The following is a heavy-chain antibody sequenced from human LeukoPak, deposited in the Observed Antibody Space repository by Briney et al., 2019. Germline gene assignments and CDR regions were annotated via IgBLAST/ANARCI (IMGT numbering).Heavy chain of an antibody. D-gene: IGHD6-13*01. CDR2: IRQDGDTK. CDR1: GFTFSSYW. J-gene: IGHJ4*02. CDR3: ARSLPYGTTWYGRSDF. V-gene: IGHV3-7*03. Sequence: PGGPLRLSCAASGFTFSSYWMNWARQAPGKGLEWVANIRQDGDTKYYVDSVKGRFTISRDNAMNSLYLQMNSLRAEDTAIYYCARSLPYGTTWYGRSDFWGQGTLVTVSS.